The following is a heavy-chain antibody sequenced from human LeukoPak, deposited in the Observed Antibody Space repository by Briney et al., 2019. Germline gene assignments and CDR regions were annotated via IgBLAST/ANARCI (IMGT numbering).Heavy chain of an antibody. Sequence: PGRSLRLSCAASGFTFSSYGMHWVRQAPGKGLEWVSAISGSGDNTYYADSVKGRFTISRDNSKNTLYLQMNSLRAEDTAVYYCAKSGGSYPYYFDYWGQGTLVTVSS. CDR3: AKSGGSYPYYFDY. CDR2: ISGSGDNT. J-gene: IGHJ4*02. CDR1: GFTFSSYG. V-gene: IGHV3-23*01. D-gene: IGHD1-26*01.